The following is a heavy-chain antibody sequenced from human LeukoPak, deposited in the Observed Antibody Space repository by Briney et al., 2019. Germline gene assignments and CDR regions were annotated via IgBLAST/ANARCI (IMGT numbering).Heavy chain of an antibody. CDR3: ASIIETYYYDSSGYFNAFDI. CDR2: IIPIFGTA. J-gene: IGHJ3*02. D-gene: IGHD3-22*01. V-gene: IGHV1-69*05. Sequence: SVKVSCKASGGTFSSYAISWVRQAPGQGLEWMGRIIPIFGTANYAQKFQGRVTITTDESTSAAYMELSSLRSEDTAVYYCASIIETYYYDSSGYFNAFDIWGQGTMVTVSS. CDR1: GGTFSSYA.